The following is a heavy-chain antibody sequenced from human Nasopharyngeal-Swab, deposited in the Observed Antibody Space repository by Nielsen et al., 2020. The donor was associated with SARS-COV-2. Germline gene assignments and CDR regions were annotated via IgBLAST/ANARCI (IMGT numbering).Heavy chain of an antibody. CDR2: ISSSGSTI. Sequence: GESLKISCAASAFTFSSYEMNWVSQAPGKGLEWVSYISSSGSTIYYADSVKGRFTISRDNAKNSLYLQMNSLRAEDTAVYYCARRHGANYYYGMDVWGQGTTVTVSS. CDR1: AFTFSSYE. D-gene: IGHD3-10*01. J-gene: IGHJ6*02. CDR3: ARRHGANYYYGMDV. V-gene: IGHV3-48*03.